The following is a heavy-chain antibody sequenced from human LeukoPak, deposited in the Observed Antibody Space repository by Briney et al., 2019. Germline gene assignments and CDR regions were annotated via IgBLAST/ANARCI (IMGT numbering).Heavy chain of an antibody. CDR3: ARESYDILTGYYSGAFDI. Sequence: GGSLRLSCAASGFTFSYYWMHWVRHAPGKGLVWVSRIKSDGSSTTYADSVKGRITISRDNAKNTLYLQMNSLRAEDTAVYYCARESYDILTGYYSGAFDIWGQGTKVTVSS. J-gene: IGHJ3*02. D-gene: IGHD3-9*01. CDR1: GFTFSYYW. V-gene: IGHV3-74*01. CDR2: IKSDGSST.